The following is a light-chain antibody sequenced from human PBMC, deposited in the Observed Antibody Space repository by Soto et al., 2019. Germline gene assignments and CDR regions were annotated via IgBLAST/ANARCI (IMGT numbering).Light chain of an antibody. J-gene: IGKJ1*01. Sequence: QITQSPSYMSENVGEKIIMTCRASRDVGSDVSWYQQKPGQAPKLLIYAASNLYTGVPSRFSGSRSGTEFTLTISSLQPDDFATYCCQQYASYSRTFGQVTNVDI. CDR1: RDVGSD. CDR3: QQYASYSRT. V-gene: IGKV1-17*01. CDR2: AAS.